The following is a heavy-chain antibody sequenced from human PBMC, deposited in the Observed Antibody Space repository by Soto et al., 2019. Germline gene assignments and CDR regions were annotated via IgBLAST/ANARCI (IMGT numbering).Heavy chain of an antibody. V-gene: IGHV4-39*01. Sequence: QVRLEESGPGLVKPSGTLSLTCTVSGDSITTHDFFWGWIRRPPGQGLEWIGTISHTGETFYNPPLGCPLTMSIDASKNQFSLRLTSVTAADAAVYFWAKQLRGPIPHFGWLSPLTSWGQGNQVNVS. CDR2: ISHTGET. CDR3: AKQLRGPIPHFGWLSPLTS. J-gene: IGHJ5*02. D-gene: IGHD3-9*01. CDR1: GDSITTHDFF.